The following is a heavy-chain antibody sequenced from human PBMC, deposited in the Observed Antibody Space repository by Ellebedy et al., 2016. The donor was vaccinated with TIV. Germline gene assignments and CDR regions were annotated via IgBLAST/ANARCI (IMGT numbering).Heavy chain of an antibody. Sequence: GGSLRLSCAASGFTLSSYEMNWVRQAPGKGLEWVSYISSSGRTIYYADSVKGRFTISRDNAKNSLYLQMNSLRAEDTAVYYCARDAAIWFGAQDYWGQGTLVTVSS. CDR3: ARDAAIWFGAQDY. CDR2: ISSSGRTI. CDR1: GFTLSSYE. V-gene: IGHV3-48*03. J-gene: IGHJ4*02. D-gene: IGHD3-10*01.